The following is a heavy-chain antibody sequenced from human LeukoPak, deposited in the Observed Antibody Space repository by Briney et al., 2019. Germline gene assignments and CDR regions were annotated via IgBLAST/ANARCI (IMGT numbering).Heavy chain of an antibody. CDR3: ARRFGLGGAKNYFDY. CDR1: GFTFTNYA. D-gene: IGHD3-10*01. V-gene: IGHV3-30-3*01. CDR2: ISYDGTNE. Sequence: AGGSLRLSCAASGFTFTNYALHWVRQAPGKGLEWVAVISYDGTNEYYADSVKGRFTISRDNSKNTMSLQMNSLRAEDTALYYRARRFGLGGAKNYFDYWGQGALVTVSS. J-gene: IGHJ4*02.